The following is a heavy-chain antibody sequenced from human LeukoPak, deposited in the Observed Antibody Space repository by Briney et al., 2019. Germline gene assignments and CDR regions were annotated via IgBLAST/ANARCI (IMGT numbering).Heavy chain of an antibody. D-gene: IGHD3-3*01. CDR2: IKQDGSEK. J-gene: IGHJ4*02. CDR3: ARLGFTYYDFWPCDY. CDR1: AFTFGIIW. V-gene: IGHV3-7*01. Sequence: GGSLRLSCAAAAFTFGIIWMSWVRQAQGKGLEWVANIKQDGSEKYYVDSVKGRFTISRDNAKNSLYLQMNSLRAEDTAVYYCARLGFTYYDFWPCDYWGQGTLVTVSS.